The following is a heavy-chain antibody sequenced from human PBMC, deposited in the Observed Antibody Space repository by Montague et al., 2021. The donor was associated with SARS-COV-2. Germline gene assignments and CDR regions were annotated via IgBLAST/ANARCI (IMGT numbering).Heavy chain of an antibody. J-gene: IGHJ6*02. Sequence: TLSLTCTVSGGSISSGSYYWSWIRQPAGKGLEWIGRIYTSGSTNYNPSLKSRVTISVDTSKNQFSPKLSSVTAADTAVYYCARDKAEYIVVVPAVPLAYGMDVWGQGTTVTVSS. CDR1: GGSISSGSYY. CDR2: IYTSGST. D-gene: IGHD2-2*01. V-gene: IGHV4-61*02. CDR3: ARDKAEYIVVVPAVPLAYGMDV.